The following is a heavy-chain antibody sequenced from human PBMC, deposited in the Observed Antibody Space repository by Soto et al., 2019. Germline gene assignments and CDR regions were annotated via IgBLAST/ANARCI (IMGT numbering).Heavy chain of an antibody. J-gene: IGHJ5*02. Sequence: GGSLRLSCAGAGFTFGVFLMSWVRQHPGKGLVWVSRIDSDGSSTSYADSVKGRFTISRDNAKNTLYLQMNSLRAEDTAVYYCAKSNWFDPWGQGSLVTVSS. CDR1: GFTFGVFL. CDR2: IDSDGSST. CDR3: AKSNWFDP. V-gene: IGHV3-74*01.